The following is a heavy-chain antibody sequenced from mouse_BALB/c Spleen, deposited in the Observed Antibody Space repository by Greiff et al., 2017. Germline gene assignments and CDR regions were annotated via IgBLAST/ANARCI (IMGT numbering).Heavy chain of an antibody. Sequence: VQAVESGPGLVAPSQSLSITCTVSGLSLTSYGLHWVRQPPGKGLELLGVLWAGGSTNYNSALMSSLSISKDNSKSQVFLKMNSLQTDDTAMYYCAREDGYSFAYWGQGTLVTVSA. CDR1: GLSLTSYG. V-gene: IGHV2-9*02. CDR3: AREDGYSFAY. D-gene: IGHD2-3*01. J-gene: IGHJ3*01. CDR2: LWAGGST.